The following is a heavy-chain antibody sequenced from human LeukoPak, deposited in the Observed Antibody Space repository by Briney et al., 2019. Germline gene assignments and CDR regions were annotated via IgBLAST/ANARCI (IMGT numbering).Heavy chain of an antibody. CDR1: GFTFSSYW. CDR2: ISYGGSNQ. J-gene: IGHJ4*02. V-gene: IGHV3-30*03. D-gene: IGHD3-22*01. Sequence: GGSLRLSCAASGFTFSSYWMHWVRQAPGQGLEWVAIISYGGSNQNYAESVKGRFTISRDNTKNTVYLQMNSLRPEDTAVYYCARAPDSSGYYYHFDYWGQGTLVTVSS. CDR3: ARAPDSSGYYYHFDY.